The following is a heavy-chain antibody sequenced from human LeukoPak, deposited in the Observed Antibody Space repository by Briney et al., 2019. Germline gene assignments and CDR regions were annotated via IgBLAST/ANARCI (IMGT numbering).Heavy chain of an antibody. D-gene: IGHD1-26*01. J-gene: IGHJ4*02. CDR1: GFTVSSNY. CDR3: AKRGGSYYYFDY. CDR2: ISGSGGST. V-gene: IGHV3-23*01. Sequence: GGSLRLSCAASGFTVSSNYMSWVRQAPGKGLEWVSAISGSGGSTYYADSVKGRFTISRDNSKNTLYLQMNSLRAEDTAVYYCAKRGGSYYYFDYWGQGTLVTVSS.